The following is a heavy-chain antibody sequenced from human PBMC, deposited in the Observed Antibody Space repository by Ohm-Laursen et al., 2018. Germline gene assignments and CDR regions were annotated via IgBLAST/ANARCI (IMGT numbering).Heavy chain of an antibody. V-gene: IGHV3-21*01. CDR1: GFTFSSYS. CDR2: ISSSSSYI. J-gene: IGHJ4*02. CDR3: ARGGNVVVVPGFDY. D-gene: IGHD3-22*01. Sequence: GSLRLSCTASGFTFSSYSMNWVRQAPGKGLEWVSSISSSSSYIYYADSVKGRSTISRDNAKNSLYLQMNSLRAEDTAVYYCARGGNVVVVPGFDYWGQGTLVTVSS.